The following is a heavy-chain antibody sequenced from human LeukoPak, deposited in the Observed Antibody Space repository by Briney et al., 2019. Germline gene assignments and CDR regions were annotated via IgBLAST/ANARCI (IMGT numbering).Heavy chain of an antibody. CDR1: GFSVGSNY. CDR3: AKDAARPRVLWFGEARWFDP. Sequence: GGSLRLSCAASGFSVGSNYMSWVRQAPGKGLEWVSLIYSGGSTNYADSVKGRFTISRDNSRNTLFLQMNSLRVEDTAVYYCAKDAARPRVLWFGEARWFDPWGQGTLVTVSS. D-gene: IGHD3-10*01. J-gene: IGHJ5*02. V-gene: IGHV3-66*01. CDR2: IYSGGST.